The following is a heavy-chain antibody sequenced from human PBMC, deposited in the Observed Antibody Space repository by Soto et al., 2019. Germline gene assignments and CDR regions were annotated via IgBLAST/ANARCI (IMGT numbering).Heavy chain of an antibody. Sequence: PGGSLRLSCAASGFTFSDYYMSWIRQAPGKWLEWVSYISSSGSTIYYADSVKGRFTISRDNAKNSLYLQMNSLRAEDTAVYYCARLGYCSGGSCYSPTGPFDYWGQGXLVTVSS. CDR2: ISSSGSTI. D-gene: IGHD2-15*01. CDR3: ARLGYCSGGSCYSPTGPFDY. V-gene: IGHV3-11*01. CDR1: GFTFSDYY. J-gene: IGHJ4*02.